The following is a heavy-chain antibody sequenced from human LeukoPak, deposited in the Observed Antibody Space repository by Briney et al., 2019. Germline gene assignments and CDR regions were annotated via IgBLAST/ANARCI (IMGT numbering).Heavy chain of an antibody. CDR3: ARGLLWFGDAFDI. D-gene: IGHD3-10*01. Sequence: PGGSLRLSCAASGFTFSSYRMNWVRQAPGKGLEWVSPISSSSSYIYYADSVKGRFTISRDNAKNSLYLQMNSLRAEDTAVYYCARGLLWFGDAFDIWGQGTMVTVSS. V-gene: IGHV3-21*01. CDR2: ISSSSSYI. J-gene: IGHJ3*02. CDR1: GFTFSSYR.